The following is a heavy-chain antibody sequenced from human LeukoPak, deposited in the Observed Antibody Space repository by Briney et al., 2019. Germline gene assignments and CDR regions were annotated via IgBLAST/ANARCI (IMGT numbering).Heavy chain of an antibody. CDR2: NKRKNGGR. CDR3: ARVSSTTYRDWFDP. J-gene: IGHJ5*02. D-gene: IGHD2/OR15-2a*01. CDR1: GYGFIVFY. Sequence: AAVKLSRSASGYGFIVFYMNWVRRAPGPGIEWMGWNKRKNGGRNYALKFKARATMTRDTSISTAYMELTRLRSDDTAAYPCARVSSTTYRDWFDPWGRGTRVT. V-gene: IGHV1-2*02.